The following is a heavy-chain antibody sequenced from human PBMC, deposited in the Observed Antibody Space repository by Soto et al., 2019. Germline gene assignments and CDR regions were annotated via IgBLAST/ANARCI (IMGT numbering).Heavy chain of an antibody. J-gene: IGHJ4*02. CDR2: ASYDGSET. Sequence: GSLRLSCAASGFDFRSYGIHWVRQAPGRGLEWVAAASYDGSETYYADSAKGRFTVSKEISKKTVFLQMNALRPEDTAVYFCVRDSGWPILNFDSWGQGTLVTVSS. D-gene: IGHD3-10*01. CDR3: VRDSGWPILNFDS. V-gene: IGHV3-30*03. CDR1: GFDFRSYG.